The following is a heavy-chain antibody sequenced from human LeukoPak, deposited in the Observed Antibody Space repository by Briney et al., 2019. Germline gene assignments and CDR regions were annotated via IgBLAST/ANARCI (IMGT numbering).Heavy chain of an antibody. V-gene: IGHV3-21*01. CDR3: ARQTAYCANGVCSYFDY. CDR2: ISSSSIYI. D-gene: IGHD2-8*01. J-gene: IGHJ4*02. CDR1: GFTFSSYS. Sequence: PGGPLRLSCAASGFTFSSYSMNWVRQAPGKGLGWVSSISSSSIYIYYADSVKGRFTISRDTAKNSLYLQLNSLRAEDTAVYYCARQTAYCANGVCSYFDYWGPRILVTVSS.